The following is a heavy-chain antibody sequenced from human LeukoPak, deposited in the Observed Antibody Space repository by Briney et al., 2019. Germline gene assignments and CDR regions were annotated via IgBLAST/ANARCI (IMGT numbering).Heavy chain of an antibody. CDR3: VRGYSFGPYGMDV. CDR2: ISDSGGST. D-gene: IGHD2-15*01. V-gene: IGHV3-64D*09. CDR1: GFPFSSYA. J-gene: IGHJ6*02. Sequence: GGSLRLSCSASGFPFSSYAMHWVRPALGKGLENVSAISDSGGSTYYADSVKGRFTISRDNSKNTLYLQMSSLRAEDTAVYFCVRGYSFGPYGMDVWGQGTTVTVSS.